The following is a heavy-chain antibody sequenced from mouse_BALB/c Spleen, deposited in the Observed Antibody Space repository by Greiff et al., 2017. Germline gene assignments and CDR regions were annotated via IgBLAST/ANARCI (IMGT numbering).Heavy chain of an antibody. CDR2: IDPETGGT. V-gene: IGHV1-15*01. D-gene: IGHD3-3*01. CDR1: GYTFTDYE. CDR3: ARRGLDY. Sequence: QVQLQQSGAELVRPGASVTLSCKASGYTFTDYEMHWVKQTPVHGLEWIGAIDPETGGTAYNQKFKGKATLTADKSSSTAYMELRSLTSEDSAVYYCARRGLDYWGQGTSVTVSS. J-gene: IGHJ4*01.